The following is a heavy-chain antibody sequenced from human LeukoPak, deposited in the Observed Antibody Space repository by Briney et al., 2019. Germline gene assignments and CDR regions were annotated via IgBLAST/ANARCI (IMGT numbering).Heavy chain of an antibody. D-gene: IGHD2-2*01. CDR1: GGSFSGYY. V-gene: IGHV4-34*01. CDR3: ARSGVVPAAAFDP. CDR2: INHSGST. J-gene: IGHJ5*02. Sequence: PSETLSLTCAVYGGSFSGYYWSWIRQPPGKGLEWIGEINHSGSTNYNPSLKSRVTISVDTSKNQFSLKLSSVTAADTAVYYCARSGVVPAAAFDPWGQGTLVTVSS.